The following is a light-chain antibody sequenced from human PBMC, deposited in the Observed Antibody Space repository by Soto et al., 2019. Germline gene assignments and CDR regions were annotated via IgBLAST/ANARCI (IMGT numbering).Light chain of an antibody. CDR1: QSVSSSY. V-gene: IGKV3-20*01. CDR2: GTS. Sequence: EIVLTQSPGTLSLSPGERATLSCRASQSVSSSYLAWYQQKPGQAPRLLIYGTSSRATAIPDRFSGSGSGTDFTLTFVRLEPEDFAVYYCQQYGSSSWTFGQGTKVDIK. J-gene: IGKJ1*01. CDR3: QQYGSSSWT.